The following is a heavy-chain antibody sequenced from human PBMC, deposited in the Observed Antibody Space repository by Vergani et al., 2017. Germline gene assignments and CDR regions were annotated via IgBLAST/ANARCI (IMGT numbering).Heavy chain of an antibody. J-gene: IGHJ4*02. CDR1: GFTFGDYA. D-gene: IGHD3-10*01. V-gene: IGHV3-49*04. CDR2: IRSNAYGGTT. CDR3: TSLGFGELLQTEGRD. Sequence: EVQLVESGGGLVQPGRSLRLSCTTSGFTFGDYAMSWVRQAPGKGLEWVGFIRSNAYGGTTEYAASVKGRFTISRDDSKSIAYLQMNSLKTEDTAVYYCTSLGFGELLQTEGRDWGQGTLVTVSS.